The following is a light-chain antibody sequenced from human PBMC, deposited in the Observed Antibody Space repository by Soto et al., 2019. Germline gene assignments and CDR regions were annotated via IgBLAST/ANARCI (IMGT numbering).Light chain of an antibody. Sequence: EVLLTQSPATLSLSPGERATLSCRASQSVGSYLAWYQQKPGQAPRLLIYDASKRATDIPTRFSGSRSGTDFTLTISSLEPEDFAVYYCQQRNNWPRITFGQGTRLEIK. CDR3: QQRNNWPRIT. CDR2: DAS. J-gene: IGKJ5*01. CDR1: QSVGSY. V-gene: IGKV3-11*01.